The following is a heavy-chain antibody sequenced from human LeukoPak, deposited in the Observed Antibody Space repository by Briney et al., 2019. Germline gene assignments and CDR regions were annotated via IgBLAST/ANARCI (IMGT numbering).Heavy chain of an antibody. CDR1: GFTFSSYS. D-gene: IGHD5-18*01. Sequence: GGSLRLSCAASGFTFSSYSMNWVRQAPGKGLEWVSYISSSSTIYYADSVKGRFTISRDNAKNSLYLQMNSLRAEDTAVYYCARAGRGYSYGLYWYFDLWGRGTLVTVSS. J-gene: IGHJ2*01. V-gene: IGHV3-48*04. CDR3: ARAGRGYSYGLYWYFDL. CDR2: ISSSSTI.